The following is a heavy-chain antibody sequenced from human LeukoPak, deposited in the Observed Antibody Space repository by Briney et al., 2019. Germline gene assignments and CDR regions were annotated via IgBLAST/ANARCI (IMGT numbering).Heavy chain of an antibody. Sequence: SETLSLTCTVSGGSISSYYWSWIRQPPGKGLEWIGYIYYSGSTNYNPSLKSRVTISVDTSKNQFSLKLSSVTAADTAVYYCARERITMVRGVIITNRNQTRPGYFDLWGRGTLVTVSS. CDR3: ARERITMVRGVIITNRNQTRPGYFDL. CDR2: IYYSGST. J-gene: IGHJ2*01. D-gene: IGHD3-10*01. CDR1: GGSISSYY. V-gene: IGHV4-59*12.